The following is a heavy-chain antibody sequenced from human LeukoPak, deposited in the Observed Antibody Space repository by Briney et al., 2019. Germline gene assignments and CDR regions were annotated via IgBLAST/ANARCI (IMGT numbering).Heavy chain of an antibody. J-gene: IGHJ3*02. CDR1: GYSIRSGYY. Sequence: SETLSLTCAVSGYSIRSGYYWGWIRPPPGKGLEWIGSIYRSGSTYYNPSLKSRVTISVDTSKNQFSLKLSSVTAADTAVYYCARSITMFGVVWDAFDIWGQGTMVTVSS. CDR2: IYRSGST. V-gene: IGHV4-38-2*01. D-gene: IGHD3-3*01. CDR3: ARSITMFGVVWDAFDI.